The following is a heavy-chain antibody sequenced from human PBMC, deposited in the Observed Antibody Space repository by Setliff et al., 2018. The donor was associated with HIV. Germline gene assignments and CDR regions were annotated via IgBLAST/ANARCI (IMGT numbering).Heavy chain of an antibody. D-gene: IGHD5-12*01. Sequence: SETLSLTCTVSGGSISSYYWSWIRQPPGKGLEWIGSISYTEGSFDNASFESRVTMSVDSSKNHFSLKMTSVTAADTAVYFCARASPDRVATFFDFWGQGTLVTVSS. CDR1: GGSISSYY. V-gene: IGHV4-59*12. J-gene: IGHJ4*02. CDR2: ISYTEGS. CDR3: ARASPDRVATFFDF.